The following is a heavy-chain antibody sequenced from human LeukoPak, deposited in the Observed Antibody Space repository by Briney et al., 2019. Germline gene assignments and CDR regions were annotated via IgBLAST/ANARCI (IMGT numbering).Heavy chain of an antibody. V-gene: IGHV1-18*01. D-gene: IGHD1-1*01. CDR2: NT. CDR3: ARDGRGSSVRSENFAGRGVDY. J-gene: IGHJ4*02. Sequence: NTTYAQKLQGRVTITTDTSTRTAYMELRSLRSDDTAVYYCARDGRGSSVRSENFAGRGVDYWGQGTLVTVSS.